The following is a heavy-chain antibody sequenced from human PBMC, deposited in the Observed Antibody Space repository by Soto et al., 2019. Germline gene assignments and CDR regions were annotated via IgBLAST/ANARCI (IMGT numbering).Heavy chain of an antibody. CDR3: AKDWGGEFSPYYYYYGMDV. Sequence: WGSLRLSCAASGSTFSSYGMHWVRQAPGKGLEWVAVISYDGSNKYYADSVKGRFTISRDNSKNTLYLQMNSLRAEDTAVYYCAKDWGGEFSPYYYYYGMDVWGQGTTVTVSS. CDR1: GSTFSSYG. D-gene: IGHD3-10*01. J-gene: IGHJ6*02. CDR2: ISYDGSNK. V-gene: IGHV3-30*18.